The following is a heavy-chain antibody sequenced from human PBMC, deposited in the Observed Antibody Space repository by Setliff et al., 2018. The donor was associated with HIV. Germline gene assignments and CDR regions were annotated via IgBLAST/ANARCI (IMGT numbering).Heavy chain of an antibody. Sequence: PSETLSLTCAVSGYSISSGYYWSWVRQPPGKGLEWIGYIYNTGSTYHSPSLESRVTISIDTSKNQFSLKLSSVTAADTAVYFCARAGVVEGYYYYYYMDVWGKGTTVTVSS. CDR3: ARAGVVEGYYYYYYMDV. J-gene: IGHJ6*03. CDR1: GYSISSGYY. D-gene: IGHD2-15*01. V-gene: IGHV4-38-2*01. CDR2: IYNTGST.